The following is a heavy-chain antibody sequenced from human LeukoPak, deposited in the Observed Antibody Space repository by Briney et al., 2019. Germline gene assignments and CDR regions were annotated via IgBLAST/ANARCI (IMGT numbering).Heavy chain of an antibody. Sequence: GGSLRLSCAASGFTFSRLWMSWVRQAPGKGLEWVSAISGSGGSTYYADSVKGRFTISRDNSKNTLYLQMNSLRAEDTAVYYRAKDFEAVTTQTFDYWGQGTLVTVSS. J-gene: IGHJ4*02. CDR2: ISGSGGST. CDR1: GFTFSRLW. D-gene: IGHD4-11*01. CDR3: AKDFEAVTTQTFDY. V-gene: IGHV3-23*01.